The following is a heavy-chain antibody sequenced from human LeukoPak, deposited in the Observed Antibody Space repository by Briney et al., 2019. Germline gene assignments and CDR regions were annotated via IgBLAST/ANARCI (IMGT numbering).Heavy chain of an antibody. D-gene: IGHD3-9*01. CDR3: ARVKRHYDILTGYYPEYYFDY. Sequence: SETLSLTCTVSGGSISSYYWSWIRQPPGKGLEWIGYIYYSGSTNYNPSLKSRVTISVDTSKNQFSLKLSSVTAADTAVYYCARVKRHYDILTGYYPEYYFDYWGQGTLVTVSS. J-gene: IGHJ4*02. CDR2: IYYSGST. V-gene: IGHV4-59*12. CDR1: GGSISSYY.